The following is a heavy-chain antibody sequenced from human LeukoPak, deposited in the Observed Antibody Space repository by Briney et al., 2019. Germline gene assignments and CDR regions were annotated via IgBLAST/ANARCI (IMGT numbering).Heavy chain of an antibody. CDR2: ISGSGSRT. CDR3: AKDALSGWYGYSDY. D-gene: IGHD6-19*01. V-gene: IGHV3-23*01. J-gene: IGHJ4*02. CDR1: GFTFSNYA. Sequence: GGSLTLFCAACGFTFSNYAMNWVRQAPGKGLEWVSSISGSGSRTYYADSVKGRFTISRDNSKNTLFLQMNSLRAEDTAVYHCAKDALSGWYGYSDYWGQGTLVTVSS.